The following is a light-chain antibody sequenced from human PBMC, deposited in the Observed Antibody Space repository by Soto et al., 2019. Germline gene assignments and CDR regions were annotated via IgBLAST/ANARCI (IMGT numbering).Light chain of an antibody. CDR2: EVS. CDR3: CSYARSSTYYV. CDR1: SSDVGNSNF. V-gene: IGLV2-23*02. J-gene: IGLJ1*01. Sequence: QSALTQPASVSGSPGQSISISCTETSSDVGNSNFVSWYQQHPGKAPKLMIYEVSKRPSGVSNRFSGSKSGNTASLTISGLQAEDEADYYCCSYARSSTYYVFGAGTKLTVL.